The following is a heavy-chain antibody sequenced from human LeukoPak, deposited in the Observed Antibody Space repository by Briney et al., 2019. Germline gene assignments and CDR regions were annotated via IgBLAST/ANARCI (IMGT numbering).Heavy chain of an antibody. CDR1: GFTVSSNY. CDR3: ASQGFIAAAEDY. D-gene: IGHD6-13*01. V-gene: IGHV3-21*01. CDR2: ISSSSSYI. J-gene: IGHJ4*02. Sequence: GGSLRLSCAASGFTVSSNYMSWVRQAPGKGLEWVSSISSSSSYIYYADSVKGRFTISRDNAKNSLYLQMNSLRAEDTAVYYCASQGFIAAAEDYWGQGTLVTVSS.